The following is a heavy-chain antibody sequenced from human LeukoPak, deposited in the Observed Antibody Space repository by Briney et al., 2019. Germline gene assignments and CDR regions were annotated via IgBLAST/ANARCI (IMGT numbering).Heavy chain of an antibody. D-gene: IGHD3-22*01. V-gene: IGHV3-30*02. Sequence: PGGSLRLSCAASGFTFSSYGMHWVRQAPGKGLEWVAFIRYDGSNKYYADSVKGRFTISRDNSKNTLYLQMNSLRAEDTAVYYCAKATGWGYYDSSGFPRGYLDYWGQGTLVTVSS. CDR2: IRYDGSNK. CDR1: GFTFSSYG. J-gene: IGHJ4*02. CDR3: AKATGWGYYDSSGFPRGYLDY.